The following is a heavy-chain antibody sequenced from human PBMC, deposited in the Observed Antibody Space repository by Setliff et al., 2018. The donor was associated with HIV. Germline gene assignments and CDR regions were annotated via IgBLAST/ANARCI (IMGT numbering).Heavy chain of an antibody. CDR2: IYYSGST. CDR1: GGSIRSTTYY. V-gene: IGHV4-31*03. CDR3: ARGYHLLNPDY. Sequence: PSETLSLTCIVSGGSIRSTTYYWGWIRQHPGEGLEWIGYIYYSGSTYYNPSLKSRVAISVDTSKNQFSLKLSSVTAADTAVYYCARGYHLLNPDYWGQGTLVTVSS. D-gene: IGHD2-2*02. J-gene: IGHJ4*02.